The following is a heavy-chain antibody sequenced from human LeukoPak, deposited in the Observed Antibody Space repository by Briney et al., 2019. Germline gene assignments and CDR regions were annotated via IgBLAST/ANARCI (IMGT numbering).Heavy chain of an antibody. CDR1: GYKFTSYW. D-gene: IGHD3-10*01. Sequence: GESLKISCKGSGYKFTSYWIGWVRQMPGKGLEWMGIIYPGASDTRYSPSFQGQVTISADKSINTAYLQWSSLKASDTAVYYCARQASWLYDSGTNWFDPWGQGTLVTISS. J-gene: IGHJ5*02. CDR2: IYPGASDT. CDR3: ARQASWLYDSGTNWFDP. V-gene: IGHV5-51*01.